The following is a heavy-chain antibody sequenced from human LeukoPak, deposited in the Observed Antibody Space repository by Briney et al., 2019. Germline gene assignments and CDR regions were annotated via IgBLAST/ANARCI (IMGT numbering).Heavy chain of an antibody. CDR2: ISSSSSTI. CDR1: GFTFSSYS. D-gene: IGHD2-2*01. Sequence: GGSLRLSCAASGFTFSSYSMNWVRQGPGKGLEWVSYISSSSSTIYYADSVKGRFTISRDNAKNSLYLQMNSLRAEDTAVYYCARGLGYCSSTSCYADYYYGMDVWGQGTTVTVSS. J-gene: IGHJ6*02. CDR3: ARGLGYCSSTSCYADYYYGMDV. V-gene: IGHV3-48*04.